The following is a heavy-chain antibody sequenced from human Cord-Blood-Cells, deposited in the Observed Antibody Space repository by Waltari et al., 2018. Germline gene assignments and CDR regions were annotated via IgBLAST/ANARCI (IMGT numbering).Heavy chain of an antibody. J-gene: IGHJ1*01. CDR2: INAGNGNT. CDR3: ASHDTPPGAEYFQH. CDR1: GYTFTSYA. V-gene: IGHV1-3*01. D-gene: IGHD3-9*01. Sequence: QVQLVQSGAAVKKPGASAKVSCKASGYTFTSYAMHWVRQAPGQRLEWMGWINAGNGNTKYAQKFQGRVTITRETSASTAYMELSSLRSEDTAVYYCASHDTPPGAEYFQHWGQGTLVTVSS.